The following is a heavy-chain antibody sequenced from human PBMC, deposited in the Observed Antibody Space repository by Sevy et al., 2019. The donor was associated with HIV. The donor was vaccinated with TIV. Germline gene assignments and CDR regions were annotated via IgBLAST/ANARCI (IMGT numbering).Heavy chain of an antibody. CDR1: GFTFSSYS. D-gene: IGHD2-8*01. V-gene: IGHV3-21*01. Sequence: GGSLRLSCAASGFTFSSYSMNWVRQAPGKGLEWVASFSLGSSHMYYADSVKGRFTSSRDNAKNSLDLQMNSLSVDDTALYYCARGMEGNGNSYFDYWGQGALVTVSS. J-gene: IGHJ4*02. CDR2: FSLGSSHM. CDR3: ARGMEGNGNSYFDY.